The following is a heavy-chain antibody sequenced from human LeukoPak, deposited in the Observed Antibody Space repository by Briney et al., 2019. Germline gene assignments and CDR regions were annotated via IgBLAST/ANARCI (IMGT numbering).Heavy chain of an antibody. V-gene: IGHV3-21*01. D-gene: IGHD3-10*01. CDR1: GFTFSSYS. J-gene: IGHJ4*02. CDR2: ISTSSSYI. CDR3: ARFATYGSGTYAFDY. Sequence: PGGSLRLSCAASGFTFSSYSMNWVRQAPGKGLEWVSSISTSSSYIYYADSVKGRFTTSRDNAKNSLYLQMNSLRAEDTAVYYCARFATYGSGTYAFDYWGQGTLVTVSS.